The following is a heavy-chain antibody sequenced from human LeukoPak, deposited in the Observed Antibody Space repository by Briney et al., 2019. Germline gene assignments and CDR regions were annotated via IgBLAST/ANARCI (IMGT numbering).Heavy chain of an antibody. V-gene: IGHV3-23*01. J-gene: IGHJ5*02. CDR2: ISRSGGST. Sequence: GGSLRLSCAASGFTFGSYAMTWVRQAPGKGLEWVSAISRSGGSTYYADSVKGRFTISRDNSKNTLYLQMNNLRAEDTAVYYCAHPTEYSSSWYGNWFDPWGQGTLVTVSS. CDR1: GFTFGSYA. CDR3: AHPTEYSSSWYGNWFDP. D-gene: IGHD6-13*01.